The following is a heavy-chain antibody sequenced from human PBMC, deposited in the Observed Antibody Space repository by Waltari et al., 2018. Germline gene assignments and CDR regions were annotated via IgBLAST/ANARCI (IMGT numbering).Heavy chain of an antibody. Sequence: QVQLVQSGAEVKKPGASVKVSCKASGYTFTDYYINWVRQAPGHGLEWMGWINPNSGGTNYAQKLQGRVTMTRDTSISTSYMELSRLGSDDTAVYYCATGLKIGGYTYGYIYWGQGTVVIVSS. CDR3: ATGLKIGGYTYGYIY. J-gene: IGHJ4*02. CDR1: GYTFTDYY. V-gene: IGHV1-2*02. D-gene: IGHD5-18*01. CDR2: INPNSGGT.